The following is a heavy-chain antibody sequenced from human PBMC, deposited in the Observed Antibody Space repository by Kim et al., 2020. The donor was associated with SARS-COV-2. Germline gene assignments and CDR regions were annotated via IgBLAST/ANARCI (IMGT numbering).Heavy chain of an antibody. V-gene: IGHV3-66*01. CDR3: ARVGVDYGDYHFDY. D-gene: IGHD4-17*01. CDR1: GFTVSSNY. CDR2: IYSGGST. J-gene: IGHJ4*02. Sequence: GGSLRLSCAASGFTVSSNYMSWVRQAPGKGLEWVSVIYSGGSTYYADSVKGRFTISRDNSKNTLYLQMNSLRAEDTAVYYCARVGVDYGDYHFDYWGQGTLVTVSS.